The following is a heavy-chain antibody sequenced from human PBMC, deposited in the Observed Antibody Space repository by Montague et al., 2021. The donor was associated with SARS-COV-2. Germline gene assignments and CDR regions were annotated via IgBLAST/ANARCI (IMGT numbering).Heavy chain of an antibody. CDR3: ARVRGLTMFGVVGPFDY. V-gene: IGHV4-31*03. J-gene: IGHJ4*02. CDR2: IYYSGST. CDR1: GGSISSGGYY. D-gene: IGHD3-3*01. Sequence: TLSLTCTVSGGSISSGGYYWSWIRQPPGKGLEWIGYIYYSGSTYYHPSLKRRVTISVDTSKNQFSLKLSSVTAADTAVYYCARVRGLTMFGVVGPFDYWGQGTLVTVSS.